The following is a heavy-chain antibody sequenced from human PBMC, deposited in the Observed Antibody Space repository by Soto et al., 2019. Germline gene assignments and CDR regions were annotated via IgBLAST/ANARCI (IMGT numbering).Heavy chain of an antibody. J-gene: IGHJ4*02. CDR3: ARENVNQIGQEMATAIDF. Sequence: GGSLRLSCAASGFTFSSYGMHWVRQAPGKGLEWVAVIWYDGSNKYYADSVKGRFTISRDNSKNTLYLQMNSLRAEDTAVYYCARENVNQIGQEMATAIDFWGQGTLVNVAS. V-gene: IGHV3-33*01. CDR1: GFTFSSYG. D-gene: IGHD5-18*01. CDR2: IWYDGSNK.